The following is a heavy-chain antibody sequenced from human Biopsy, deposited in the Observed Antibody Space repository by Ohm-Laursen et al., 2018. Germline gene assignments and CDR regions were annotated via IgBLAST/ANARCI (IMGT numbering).Heavy chain of an antibody. CDR2: NIPILGTG. J-gene: IGHJ1*01. D-gene: IGHD3-9*01. CDR1: SYTFTDYN. V-gene: IGHV1-69*06. Sequence: SSVKVSCKASSYTFTDYNIHWMRQAPGQGLEWLGGNIPILGTGNYAQKFQDRVTVAADTSTSTATVELRSLRSDDTAVYYCATKLTGYFHHWGQGTLVTVSS. CDR3: ATKLTGYFHH.